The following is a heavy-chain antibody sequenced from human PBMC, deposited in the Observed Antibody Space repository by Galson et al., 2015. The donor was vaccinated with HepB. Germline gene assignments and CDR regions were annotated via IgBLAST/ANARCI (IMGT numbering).Heavy chain of an antibody. J-gene: IGHJ3*02. V-gene: IGHV3-20*04. CDR1: GFTLDDYD. D-gene: IGHD4-17*01. Sequence: SLRLSCAASGFTLDDYDMSWVRQAPGKGLEWVSGINWNGGSTGYADSVKGRFTISRDNAKNSLYLQMNSLRAEDTALYYCASSTVTKGGDAFDIWGQGTVVTVSS. CDR3: ASSTVTKGGDAFDI. CDR2: INWNGGST.